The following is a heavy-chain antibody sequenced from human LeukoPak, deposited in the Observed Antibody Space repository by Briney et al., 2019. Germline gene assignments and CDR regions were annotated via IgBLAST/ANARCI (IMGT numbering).Heavy chain of an antibody. D-gene: IGHD3-22*01. V-gene: IGHV1-2*02. Sequence: ASVKVSCKTSGYTFTGYHMHWVRQAPGQGLEWMGWINPNTGGTNYAQKFQGRVTMTSDTSISTAYMELSSLKSDDTAMYYCARAPMIVVVFPPRLDFWGQGTLVTVSS. J-gene: IGHJ4*02. CDR3: ARAPMIVVVFPPRLDF. CDR2: INPNTGGT. CDR1: GYTFTGYH.